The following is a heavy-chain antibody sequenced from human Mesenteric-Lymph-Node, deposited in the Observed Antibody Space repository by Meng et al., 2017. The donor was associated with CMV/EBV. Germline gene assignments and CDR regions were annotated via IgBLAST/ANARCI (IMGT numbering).Heavy chain of an antibody. Sequence: SETLSLTCIVSGDSVSDDRYHWNWIRQPPGKALEWIGYIYYLGTTNYNPSLSGRVTISVDTSQNQVSLKLGSGTAADTALYFCARGRYDIWSGQYTAQYFDSWRQGTLVTVSS. D-gene: IGHD3-3*01. CDR1: GDSVSDDRYH. J-gene: IGHJ4*02. CDR2: IYYLGTT. CDR3: ARGRYDIWSGQYTAQYFDS. V-gene: IGHV4-61*01.